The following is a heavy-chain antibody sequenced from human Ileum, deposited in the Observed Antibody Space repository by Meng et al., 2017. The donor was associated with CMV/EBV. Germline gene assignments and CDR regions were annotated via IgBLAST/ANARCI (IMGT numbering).Heavy chain of an antibody. V-gene: IGHV4-30-4*01. CDR3: ARADLGAAPFDY. Sequence: VSGGSISSGGYYWRWIRQPPGKGLEWIGYIYYSGSTYYNPSLKSRVTISVDTSKNQFSLKLSSVTAADTAVYYCARADLGAAPFDYWGQGTLVTVSS. J-gene: IGHJ4*02. D-gene: IGHD1-26*01. CDR1: GGSISSGGYY. CDR2: IYYSGST.